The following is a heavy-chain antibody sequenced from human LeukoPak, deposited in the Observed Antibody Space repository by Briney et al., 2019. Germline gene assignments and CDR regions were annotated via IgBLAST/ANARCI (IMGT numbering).Heavy chain of an antibody. CDR1: GYTFTSYG. J-gene: IGHJ3*02. V-gene: IGHV1-18*01. CDR3: AREIDRYYDSSGYYYAPHAFDI. Sequence: ASVKVSCKASGYTFTSYGISWARQAPGQGLEWMGWISAYNGNTNYAQKLQGRVTMTTDTSTSTAYMELRSLRSDDTAVYYCAREIDRYYDSSGYYYAPHAFDIWGQGTMVTVSS. D-gene: IGHD3-22*01. CDR2: ISAYNGNT.